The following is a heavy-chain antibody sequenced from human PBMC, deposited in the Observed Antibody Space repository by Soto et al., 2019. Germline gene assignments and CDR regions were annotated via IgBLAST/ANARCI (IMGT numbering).Heavy chain of an antibody. CDR3: ARGGKERFRGSGMDV. CDR1: GGTFSSYA. D-gene: IGHD3-10*01. J-gene: IGHJ6*02. V-gene: IGHV1-69*01. Sequence: QVQLVQSGAEVKKPGTSVKVSCKVSGGTFSSYAISWVLQAPGQGLEWMGEIISIFGTAMYAQKFQGRVTIIADASARTAYMELSSLRADDTAVYYCARGGKERFRGSGMDVWGQGTTVTVAS. CDR2: IISIFGTA.